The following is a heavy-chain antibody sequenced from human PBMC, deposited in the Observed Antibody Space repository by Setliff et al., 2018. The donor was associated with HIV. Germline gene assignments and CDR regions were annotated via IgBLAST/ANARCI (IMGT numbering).Heavy chain of an antibody. D-gene: IGHD2-15*01. V-gene: IGHV4-34*01. CDR1: GESFSGYY. CDR2: INHSGST. J-gene: IGHJ4*02. CDR3: ARDRILYCSGGSCFFDY. Sequence: SETLSLTCAVFGESFSGYYWSWIRQPPGKGLEWIGEINHSGSTNYNPSLKSRVTISVDTSKNQFSLKLSSVTAADTAVYYCARDRILYCSGGSCFFDYWGQGTLVTVSS.